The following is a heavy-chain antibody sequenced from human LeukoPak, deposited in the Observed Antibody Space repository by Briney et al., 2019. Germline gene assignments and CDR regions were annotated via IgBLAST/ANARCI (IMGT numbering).Heavy chain of an antibody. CDR3: AREYYYGSSGYHPPDY. CDR2: IIPIFGTA. V-gene: IGHV1-69*06. Sequence: SVKVSCKASGGTFSSYAISWVRQAPGQGLEWMGGIIPIFGTANYAQKFQGRVTITADKSTSTAHMELRSLRSDDTAVYYCAREYYYGSSGYHPPDYWGQGTLVTVSS. CDR1: GGTFSSYA. D-gene: IGHD3-22*01. J-gene: IGHJ4*02.